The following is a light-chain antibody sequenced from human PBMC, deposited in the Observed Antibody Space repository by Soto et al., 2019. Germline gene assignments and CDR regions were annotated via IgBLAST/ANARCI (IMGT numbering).Light chain of an antibody. CDR1: QSVGNW. CDR2: LAS. J-gene: IGKJ3*01. V-gene: IGKV1-5*03. Sequence: DIQMTQSPSTLSASVGDRVTITCRASQSVGNWLAWFQQKPGKAPSLLVYLASNLQTGVPSRFSGVGSGTEFTLTISSLEPEDFATYYYQHYSDYPLTFGPGTKVDLK. CDR3: QHYSDYPLT.